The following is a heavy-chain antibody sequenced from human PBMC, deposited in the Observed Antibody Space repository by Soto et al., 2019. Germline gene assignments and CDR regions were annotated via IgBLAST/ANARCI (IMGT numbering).Heavy chain of an antibody. Sequence: PSETLSLTCTVSGGSVSSADHHWSWIRQPPGKGLEWIAYIYYSGSTKYNPSLKSRVSISVDTSKNQFSLKLNPVTAADTAIYYCARDVGTRPGDYENWLDPWGQGTLVTVSS. J-gene: IGHJ5*02. V-gene: IGHV4-61*08. CDR1: GGSVSSADHH. CDR3: ARDVGTRPGDYENWLDP. D-gene: IGHD4-17*01. CDR2: IYYSGST.